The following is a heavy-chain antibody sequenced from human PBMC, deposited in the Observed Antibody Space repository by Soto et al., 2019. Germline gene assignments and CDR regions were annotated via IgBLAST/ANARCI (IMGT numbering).Heavy chain of an antibody. Sequence: PSQTLSLTCAISGDSVSSNSAAWNWIRQSPSRGLEWLGRTYYRSKWYNDYAVSVKSRITINPDTSKNQFSLQLNSVTPEDTAVYYCARERGDLGPASSVAANFNWFDPWGQGTLVTVSS. J-gene: IGHJ5*02. CDR1: GDSVSSNSAA. CDR3: ARERGDLGPASSVAANFNWFDP. D-gene: IGHD2-15*01. V-gene: IGHV6-1*01. CDR2: TYYRSKWYN.